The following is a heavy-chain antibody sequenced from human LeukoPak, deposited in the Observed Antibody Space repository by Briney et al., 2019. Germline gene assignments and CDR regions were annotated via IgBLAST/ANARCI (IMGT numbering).Heavy chain of an antibody. CDR1: GFTFSSYS. V-gene: IGHV3-48*04. D-gene: IGHD3-22*01. Sequence: GGSLRLSCAASGFTFSSYSMNWVRQAPGKGLEWVSYISSSSSTIYYADSVKGRFTISRDNAKNSLYLQMNSLRAEDTAVYYCARDVYYDSSGYYGSVYWGQGTLVTVSS. CDR2: ISSSSSTI. CDR3: ARDVYYDSSGYYGSVY. J-gene: IGHJ4*02.